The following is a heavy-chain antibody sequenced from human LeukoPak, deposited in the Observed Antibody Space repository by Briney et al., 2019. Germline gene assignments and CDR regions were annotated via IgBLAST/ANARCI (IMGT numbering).Heavy chain of an antibody. V-gene: IGHV3-64D*09. CDR2: INDNGRRT. CDR1: GFIFSRYA. Sequence: SGGSLRLSCAASGFIFSRYAMHWVRQAPGKGLEYVAGINDNGRRTHYGDSVKGRFSISRDDSKNTLHLQMSTLRAEDTALYYCVKDVAGSYAFDYWGQGILVTVAS. CDR3: VKDVAGSYAFDY. D-gene: IGHD1-26*01. J-gene: IGHJ4*02.